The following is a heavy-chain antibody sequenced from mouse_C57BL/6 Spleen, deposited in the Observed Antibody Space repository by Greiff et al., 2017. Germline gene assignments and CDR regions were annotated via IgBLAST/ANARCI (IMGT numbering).Heavy chain of an antibody. J-gene: IGHJ3*01. CDR1: GYTFTSYW. Sequence: VQLQQPGAELVRPGTSVKLSCKASGYTFTSYWMHWVKQRPGQGLEWIGVIDPSDSYTNYNQKFKGKATLTVDTSSSTAYMQLSSLTSEDSAVYYCARDYGFAYWGQVTLVTVSA. D-gene: IGHD1-2*01. CDR2: IDPSDSYT. CDR3: ARDYGFAY. V-gene: IGHV1-59*01.